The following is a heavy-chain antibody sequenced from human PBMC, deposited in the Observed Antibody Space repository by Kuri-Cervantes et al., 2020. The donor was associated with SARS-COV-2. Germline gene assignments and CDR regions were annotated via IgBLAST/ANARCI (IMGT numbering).Heavy chain of an antibody. CDR1: GGSISSYY. D-gene: IGHD2-2*01. V-gene: IGHV4-59*01. J-gene: IGHJ6*02. Sequence: GSLRLSCTVSGGSISSYYWSWIRQPPGKGLEWIGYISYSGNTNYNPSLKSRVTISVDTSKNQFSLRLSSVTAADTAVYNCARDTGTYCSDISCYGHYYYYGMDVWGQGTTVTVSS. CDR2: ISYSGNT. CDR3: ARDTGTYCSDISCYGHYYYYGMDV.